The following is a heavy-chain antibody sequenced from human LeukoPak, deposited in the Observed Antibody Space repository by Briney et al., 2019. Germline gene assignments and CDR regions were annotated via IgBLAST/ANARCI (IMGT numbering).Heavy chain of an antibody. CDR3: ARVPNYYDSGNTFDY. CDR2: ISYDGSNK. Sequence: PGGSLRLSCAASGFTFSSYGMHWVRQAPGKGLEWVAVISYDGSNKYYADSVKGRFTISRDNSKNTLYLQMNSLRAEDTAVYYCARVPNYYDSGNTFDYWGQGTLVTVSS. CDR1: GFTFSSYG. D-gene: IGHD3-10*01. J-gene: IGHJ4*02. V-gene: IGHV3-30*03.